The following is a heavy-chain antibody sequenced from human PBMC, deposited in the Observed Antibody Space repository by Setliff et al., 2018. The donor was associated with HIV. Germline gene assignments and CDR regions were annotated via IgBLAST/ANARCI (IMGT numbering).Heavy chain of an antibody. CDR1: GFIFGDYA. CDR2: IRSKTSGGAT. J-gene: IGHJ5*01. Sequence: PGGSLRLSCTASGFIFGDYAMGWVRQAPGKGLEWVGFIRSKTSGGATDYAAPVKGRFSILREDSKKTLYLQMDSLKTEDTAMYYCVTVRTISGFKCLDSWGQGTLVTVSS. V-gene: IGHV3-49*04. CDR3: VTVRTISGFKCLDS.